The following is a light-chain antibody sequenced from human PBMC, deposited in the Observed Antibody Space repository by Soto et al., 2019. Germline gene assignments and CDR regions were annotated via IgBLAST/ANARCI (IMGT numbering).Light chain of an antibody. CDR3: QQYGSTPRT. V-gene: IGKV3-20*01. CDR2: DAS. CDR1: QSVSSSY. J-gene: IGKJ1*01. Sequence: ETVLTQSPGTLSLSPGDRATLSFSASQSVSSSYLAWYQQKPGQAPRLLIYDASRRATGIPDRFSGSGSGTDFTLTISRLEPEDFAVYYCQQYGSTPRTFGQGTKVDI.